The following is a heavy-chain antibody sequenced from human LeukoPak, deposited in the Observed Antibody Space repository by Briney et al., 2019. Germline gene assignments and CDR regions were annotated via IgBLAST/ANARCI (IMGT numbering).Heavy chain of an antibody. Sequence: GGSLRLSCTVSGFAFSGYAMSWVRQAPGKGPEWVSSIGARGDVTYSADSVKGRFTISRDNSKRTLFLQMNSLRAEDTAVYYCAREGLYMDVWGKGTTVTVSS. J-gene: IGHJ6*03. CDR2: IGARGDVT. CDR3: AREGLYMDV. V-gene: IGHV3-23*01. CDR1: GFAFSGYA.